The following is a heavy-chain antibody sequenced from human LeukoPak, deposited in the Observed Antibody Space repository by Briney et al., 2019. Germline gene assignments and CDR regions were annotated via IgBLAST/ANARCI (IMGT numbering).Heavy chain of an antibody. CDR1: GGSFSGYY. Sequence: SETLSLTCAVYGGSFSGYYWSWIRQPPGKGLEWIGEINHSGSTNYNPSLKSRVTISVDTSNNQFSLKLSSVTAADTDVYYCARVSGLGITIFGVVIKTEGNWFDPWGQGTLVTVSS. J-gene: IGHJ5*02. D-gene: IGHD3-3*01. CDR3: ARVSGLGITIFGVVIKTEGNWFDP. CDR2: INHSGST. V-gene: IGHV4-34*01.